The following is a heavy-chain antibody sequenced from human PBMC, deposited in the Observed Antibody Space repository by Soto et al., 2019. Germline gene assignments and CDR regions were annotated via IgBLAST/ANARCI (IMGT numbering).Heavy chain of an antibody. CDR2: ISAYNGNT. CDR1: GYTFTSYG. CDR3: AIDLAPNYYDILTGLDY. D-gene: IGHD3-9*01. Sequence: ASVKVSCKASGYTFTSYGISWVRQAPGQGLEWMGWISAYNGNTNYAQKIQGRVTMTTDTSTSTAYMELRSLRSDDTAVYFCAIDLAPNYYDILTGLDYWGQGTLATVS. J-gene: IGHJ4*02. V-gene: IGHV1-18*01.